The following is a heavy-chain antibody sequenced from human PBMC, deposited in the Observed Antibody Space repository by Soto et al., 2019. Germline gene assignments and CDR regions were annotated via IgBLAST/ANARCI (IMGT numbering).Heavy chain of an antibody. CDR2: ISGSGGST. D-gene: IGHD2-15*01. Sequence: GGSLRLSCAASGFTFSSYAMSWVRQAPGKGLEWVSAISGSGGSTYYADSVKGRFTISRDNSKNTLYLQMNSLRAEDRAVYYCAKDVANCSGGSCYPPDAFDIWGQGTMVTVSS. CDR1: GFTFSSYA. J-gene: IGHJ3*02. CDR3: AKDVANCSGGSCYPPDAFDI. V-gene: IGHV3-23*01.